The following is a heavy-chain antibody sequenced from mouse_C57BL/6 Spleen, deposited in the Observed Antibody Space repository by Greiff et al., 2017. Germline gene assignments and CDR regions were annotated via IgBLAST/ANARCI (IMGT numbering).Heavy chain of an antibody. CDR1: GYTFTSYW. V-gene: IGHV1-72*01. CDR3: ARGGGRYDYDDVYYYAMDY. J-gene: IGHJ4*01. Sequence: QVQLQQPGAELVKPGASVKLSCKASGYTFTSYWMHWVKQRPGRGLEWIGRIDPNSGGTKYNEKFKSKATLSVDKPSSTAYMQLSSLTSEDSAVYYCARGGGRYDYDDVYYYAMDYWGQGPSVTVSS. D-gene: IGHD2-4*01. CDR2: IDPNSGGT.